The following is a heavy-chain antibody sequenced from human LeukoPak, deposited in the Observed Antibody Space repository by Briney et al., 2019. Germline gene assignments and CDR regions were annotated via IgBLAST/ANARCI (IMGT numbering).Heavy chain of an antibody. CDR2: IRQDGREK. Sequence: PGGSLRLSCAASPGITFSDSGMNWVSQAPGKGLEWVAIIRQDGREKVYLDSVKGRFTTSGNNAKSSVYLQINSLRAEDTAVYYCVGGIGWQPDYWGQGTLVTVSS. CDR1: PGITFSDSG. J-gene: IGHJ4*02. D-gene: IGHD6-19*01. CDR3: VGGIGWQPDY. V-gene: IGHV3-7*03.